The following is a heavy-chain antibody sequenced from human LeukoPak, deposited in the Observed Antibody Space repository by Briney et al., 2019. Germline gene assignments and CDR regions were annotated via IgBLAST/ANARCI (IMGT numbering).Heavy chain of an antibody. Sequence: GGSLRLSCAASGFTFSIYAMHWVRQAPGKGLEWVAFIRYDGNSKYYADSVKGQFTISRDNSKNTLYLQMNSLRAEDTAVYYCAKGLQSNYFDYWGQGTLVTVSS. CDR3: AKGLQSNYFDY. CDR1: GFTFSIYA. CDR2: IRYDGNSK. V-gene: IGHV3-30*02. D-gene: IGHD4-11*01. J-gene: IGHJ4*02.